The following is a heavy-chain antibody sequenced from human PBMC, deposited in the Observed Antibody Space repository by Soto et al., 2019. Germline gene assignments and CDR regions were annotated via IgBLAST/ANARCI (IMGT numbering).Heavy chain of an antibody. CDR1: GESFSTFF. Sequence: QVQLQQWGAGLVKPSETLSLSCTVHGESFSTFFWSWIRQPPGKGLEWIGEISYSGTTNFNPSLKSRVTMSIDTSKKQFSLKLSSLTAADTAVYYCPRGRSSVAARPASRWFDPWGQGTLVTVSS. V-gene: IGHV4-34*01. J-gene: IGHJ5*02. CDR3: PRGRSSVAARPASRWFDP. D-gene: IGHD6-6*01. CDR2: ISYSGTT.